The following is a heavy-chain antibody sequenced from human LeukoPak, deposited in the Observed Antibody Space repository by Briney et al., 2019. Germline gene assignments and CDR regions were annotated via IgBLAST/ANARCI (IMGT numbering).Heavy chain of an antibody. CDR3: ARDLYYDFWSGYFPPRYYYYYGMDV. Sequence: SGGSLRLSCAASGFTFSSYGMHWVRQAPGKGLEWVAVIWYDGSNKYYADSVKGRFTISRDNSKNTLYLQMNSLRAEDTAVYYCARDLYYDFWSGYFPPRYYYYYGMDVWGQGTMVTVSS. CDR2: IWYDGSNK. V-gene: IGHV3-33*01. CDR1: GFTFSSYG. J-gene: IGHJ6*02. D-gene: IGHD3-3*01.